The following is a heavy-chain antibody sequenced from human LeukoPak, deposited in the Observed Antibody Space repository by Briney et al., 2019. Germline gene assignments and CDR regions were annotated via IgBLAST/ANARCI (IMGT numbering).Heavy chain of an antibody. J-gene: IGHJ4*02. CDR3: ARVLGVVVILYYFDY. CDR1: GGSISGSSYY. V-gene: IGHV4-39*07. CDR2: IYHSGST. Sequence: PSETLSLTCTVSGGSISGSSYYWGWIRQPPGKGLEWIGSIYHSGSTYYNPSLKSRVTISVDTSKNQFSLKLSSVTAADTAVYYCARVLGVVVILYYFDYWGQGTLVTVSS. D-gene: IGHD3-22*01.